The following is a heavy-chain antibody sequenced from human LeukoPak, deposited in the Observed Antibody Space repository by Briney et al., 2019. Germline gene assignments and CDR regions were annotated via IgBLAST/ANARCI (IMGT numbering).Heavy chain of an antibody. CDR2: IYHSGST. Sequence: SSETLSLTCAVSGGSISSSNWWSWVRQPPGKGLEWIGEIYHSGSTNYNPSLKSRVTISVDTSKNQFSLKLSSVTAADTAVYYCARVRYYYDSSGYGMYYFDYWGQGTLVTVSS. D-gene: IGHD3-22*01. J-gene: IGHJ4*02. V-gene: IGHV4-4*02. CDR3: ARVRYYYDSSGYGMYYFDY. CDR1: GGSISSSNW.